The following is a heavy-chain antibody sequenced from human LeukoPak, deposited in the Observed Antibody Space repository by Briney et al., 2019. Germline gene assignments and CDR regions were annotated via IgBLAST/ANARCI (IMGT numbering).Heavy chain of an antibody. D-gene: IGHD3-10*01. V-gene: IGHV3-23*01. Sequence: GGSLRLSCAASGFTLSSYAMSWVRQGPGKGLEWVSAISVSGNTYHADSVKGRFTISRDSSKNTVFLQMNDLTIEDTAIYYCAKRYSDGGFDPWGQGTLVTVSS. CDR3: AKRYSDGGFDP. CDR1: GFTLSSYA. J-gene: IGHJ5*02. CDR2: ISVSGNT.